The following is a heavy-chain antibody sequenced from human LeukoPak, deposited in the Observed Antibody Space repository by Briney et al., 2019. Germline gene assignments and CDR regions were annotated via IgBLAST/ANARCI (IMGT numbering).Heavy chain of an antibody. CDR1: GLPVRPSS. Sequence: GGSLRLSCAASGLPVRPSSMSWVRQAPGKGLEWLSVIYSTGSTYYEDSVNGRFTISRDTSKSTVHLQLNRLRVEDTAVYYCASAREYCINSNCYEYFQDWGQGTLVTVSS. CDR3: ASAREYCINSNCYEYFQD. CDR2: IYSTGST. D-gene: IGHD2-2*01. J-gene: IGHJ1*01. V-gene: IGHV3-53*01.